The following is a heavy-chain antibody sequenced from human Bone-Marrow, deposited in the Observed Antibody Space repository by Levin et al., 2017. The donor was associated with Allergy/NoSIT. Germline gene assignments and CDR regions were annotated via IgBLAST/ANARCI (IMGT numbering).Heavy chain of an antibody. V-gene: IGHV3-66*01. CDR2: IYPGGAT. D-gene: IGHD5-18*01. CDR1: GFAVSGYY. Sequence: PGGSLRLSCAASGFAVSGYYMNWVRQAPGQGLEWVSVIYPGGATYYTDSVRGRFIISRDNSKNTVYLQMNTLGAGDGGVYYCAKRTGNSFGFDGLDLWGLGTMVTVSS. J-gene: IGHJ3*01. CDR3: AKRTGNSFGFDGLDL.